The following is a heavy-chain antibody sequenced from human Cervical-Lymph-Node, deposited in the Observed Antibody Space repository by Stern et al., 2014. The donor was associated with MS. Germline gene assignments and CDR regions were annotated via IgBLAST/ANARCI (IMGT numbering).Heavy chain of an antibody. CDR3: AREHHGGNFES. V-gene: IGHV1-69*01. J-gene: IGHJ4*02. D-gene: IGHD4-23*01. CDR1: GATFSTNA. Sequence: QVQLGQSGAEVRKPGSSVKISCKASGATFSTNAISWLRQAPGQGPEWMGAIVPIFGRTNYIQTLRGRLTITADESASTAYMELRSLRSDDTAVYFCAREHHGGNFESWGQGTLVTVSS. CDR2: IVPIFGRT.